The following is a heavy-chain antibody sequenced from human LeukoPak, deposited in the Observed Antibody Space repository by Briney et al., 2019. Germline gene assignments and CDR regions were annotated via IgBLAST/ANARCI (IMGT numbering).Heavy chain of an antibody. D-gene: IGHD3-22*01. CDR3: AKSYYYDKLAYY. CDR1: GFTFSIYG. J-gene: IGHJ4*02. V-gene: IGHV3-30*18. CDR2: ISYDGSNI. Sequence: GRSLRLSCAASGFTFSIYGMHWVRQAPGKGLEWVAVISYDGSNIYYADSVKGRFTISRDNSKNTLYLQMNSLRAEDTAVYYCAKSYYYDKLAYYWGQGILVTVSS.